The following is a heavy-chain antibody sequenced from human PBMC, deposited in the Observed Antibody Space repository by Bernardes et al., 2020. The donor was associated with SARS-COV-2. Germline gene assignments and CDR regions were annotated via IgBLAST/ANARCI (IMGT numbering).Heavy chain of an antibody. CDR3: ATERQFLTVVGVGHDALDC. V-gene: IGHV3-43*01. D-gene: IGHD3-3*01. CDR2: VSWNGSTK. Sequence: GGSLSLSCAASGFTFTIYALTWVRQVPGKGLEWVSLVSWNGSTKNYADPVKGRFIFSRDSSRNTVHLQMDSLRKEDTPLYYCATERQFLTVVGVGHDALDCWRQARRLTVPS. J-gene: IGHJ3*01. CDR1: GFTFTIYA.